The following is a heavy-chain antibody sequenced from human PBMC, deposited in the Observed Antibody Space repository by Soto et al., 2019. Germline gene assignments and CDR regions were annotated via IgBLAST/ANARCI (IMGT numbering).Heavy chain of an antibody. D-gene: IGHD1-26*01. CDR2: ISYGGTNK. V-gene: IGHV3-30*18. Sequence: QVQLVESGGGVVQPGGSLRLSCGASGFTFSYYAMHWVRQSPGRGLEWLALISYGGTNKYYADSVKGRFTISRDNSKNTLYLQMNSLRTEDTAVYYCAKPSSGSNYFDYWGQGTLVTVSS. CDR3: AKPSSGSNYFDY. CDR1: GFTFSYYA. J-gene: IGHJ4*02.